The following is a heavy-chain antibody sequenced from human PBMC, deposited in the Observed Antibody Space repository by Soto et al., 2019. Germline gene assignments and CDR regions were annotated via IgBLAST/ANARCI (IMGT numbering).Heavy chain of an antibody. CDR2: IVVGSGNT. V-gene: IGHV1-58*02. CDR3: AAGYCSSTSCYVGDNYYYYYMDV. CDR1: GFTFTSSA. Sequence: GASVKVSCKASGFTFTSSAMQWARQARGQRLEWIGWIVVGSGNTNYAQKFQERVTITRDMSTSTAYMELSSLRSEDTAVYYCAAGYCSSTSCYVGDNYYYYYMDVWGKGTTVTVSS. J-gene: IGHJ6*03. D-gene: IGHD2-2*01.